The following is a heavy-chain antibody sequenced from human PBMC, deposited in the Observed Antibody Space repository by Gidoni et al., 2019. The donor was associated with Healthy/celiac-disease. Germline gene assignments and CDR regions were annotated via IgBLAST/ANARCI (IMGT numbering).Heavy chain of an antibody. CDR1: GFTFRRYA. Sequence: QVQLVESWGGVVQPGRSLCLSCAASGFTFRRYAMPWVRQAPGKGLEWVAVISYDGSNKYYADSVKGRFTISRDNSKNTLYLQMNSLRAEDTAVYYCARDRANYYDSSGLLDYWGQGTLVTVSS. V-gene: IGHV3-30-3*01. CDR3: ARDRANYYDSSGLLDY. J-gene: IGHJ4*02. D-gene: IGHD3-22*01. CDR2: ISYDGSNK.